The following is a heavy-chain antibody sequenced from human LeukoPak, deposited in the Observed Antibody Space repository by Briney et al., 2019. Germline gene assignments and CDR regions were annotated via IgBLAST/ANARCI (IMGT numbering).Heavy chain of an antibody. Sequence: GASVKVSCKASGGTFSSYGISWVRQAPGQGLEWMGWISAYNGNTNYAQKLQGRVTMTTDTSTSTAYMELRSLRSDDTAVYYCARNVHGDYDDYWGQGTLVTVSS. CDR3: ARNVHGDYDDY. CDR2: ISAYNGNT. J-gene: IGHJ4*02. D-gene: IGHD4-17*01. V-gene: IGHV1-18*01. CDR1: GGTFSSYG.